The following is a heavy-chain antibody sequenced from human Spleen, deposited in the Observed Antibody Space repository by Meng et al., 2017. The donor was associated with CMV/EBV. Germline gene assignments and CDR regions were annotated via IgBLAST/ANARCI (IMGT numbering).Heavy chain of an antibody. CDR2: ISGSGSST. V-gene: IGHV3-23*01. CDR1: TFSSYA. Sequence: TFSSYAMSWVRQAPGKGLEWVSAISGSGSSTYSADSVKGRFTISRDNSKNTLYLQMNSLRAEDTAVYYCARNRGGPYDFWSGYHLDYWGQGTLVTVSS. J-gene: IGHJ4*02. CDR3: ARNRGGPYDFWSGYHLDY. D-gene: IGHD3-3*01.